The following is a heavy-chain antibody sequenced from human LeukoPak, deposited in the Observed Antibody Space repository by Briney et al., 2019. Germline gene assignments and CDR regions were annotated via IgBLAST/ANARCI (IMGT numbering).Heavy chain of an antibody. Sequence: GGSLRLSCEACGYTFNRFAITWVRQAPGKGLEWVSVISVNGDTTHYADSVKGRFTISRDNSKNTLYLQMNSLRAEDTAVYYCAKSSCVPPGMDFDLGAQGTLVTVSS. V-gene: IGHV3-23*01. CDR2: ISVNGDTT. D-gene: IGHD2-2*01. CDR3: AKSSCVPPGMDFDL. CDR1: GYTFNRFA. J-gene: IGHJ4*02.